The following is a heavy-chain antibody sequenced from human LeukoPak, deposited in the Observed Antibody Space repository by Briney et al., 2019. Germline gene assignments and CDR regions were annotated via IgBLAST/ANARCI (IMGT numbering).Heavy chain of an antibody. Sequence: SVKVSCKASGGTLNSHIFTWVRQAPGQGLEWMGKITPIIDVSKYAQKFQGRLTITADKSTATVYMELSGLKSEDTAVYYCARVNLRGSQYNWFDPWGQGTLVTVSS. CDR3: ARVNLRGSQYNWFDP. CDR2: ITPIIDVS. CDR1: GGTLNSHI. D-gene: IGHD1-26*01. J-gene: IGHJ5*02. V-gene: IGHV1-69*02.